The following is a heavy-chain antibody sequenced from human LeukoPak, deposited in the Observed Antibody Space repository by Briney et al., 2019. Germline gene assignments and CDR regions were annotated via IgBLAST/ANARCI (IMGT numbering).Heavy chain of an antibody. J-gene: IGHJ5*02. CDR2: IHYSGST. Sequence: PSETLSLTCTVSGGSISSYYWSWIRQPPGKGLEWIGNIHYSGSTNYHSSLKSRVTISIDTSKNLFSLNLSSVTAADTAVYYCAREGTSGTHLNWFDPWGQGTLVTVSS. D-gene: IGHD1-1*01. V-gene: IGHV4-59*01. CDR1: GGSISSYY. CDR3: AREGTSGTHLNWFDP.